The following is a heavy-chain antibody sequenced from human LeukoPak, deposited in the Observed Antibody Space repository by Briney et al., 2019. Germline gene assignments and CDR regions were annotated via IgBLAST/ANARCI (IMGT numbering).Heavy chain of an antibody. J-gene: IGHJ4*02. CDR1: GFTFSSYA. D-gene: IGHD3-3*01. CDR2: LSGSGGST. Sequence: GGSLRLSCAASGFTFSSYAMSWVRQAPGEGLEWVSTLSGSGGSTYYADSVKGRFTISRDNTKNTLYLQMNSLRAEDTAVYYCAKASGYRTIGTFDYWGQGTLVTVSS. CDR3: AKASGYRTIGTFDY. V-gene: IGHV3-23*01.